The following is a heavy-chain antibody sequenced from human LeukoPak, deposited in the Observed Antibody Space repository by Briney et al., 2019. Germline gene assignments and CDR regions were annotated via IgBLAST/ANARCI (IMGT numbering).Heavy chain of an antibody. CDR2: IWYDGSNK. Sequence: PGGSLRLSCAASGFTFSSYGMHWVRQAPGKGLEWVAVIWYDGSNKYYADSVKGRFTISRDNSKNTLYLQMNSLRAEDTAVYYCTRRGGYSCGGNDYWGQGTLVTVSS. J-gene: IGHJ4*02. D-gene: IGHD5-18*01. CDR3: TRRGGYSCGGNDY. V-gene: IGHV3-33*01. CDR1: GFTFSSYG.